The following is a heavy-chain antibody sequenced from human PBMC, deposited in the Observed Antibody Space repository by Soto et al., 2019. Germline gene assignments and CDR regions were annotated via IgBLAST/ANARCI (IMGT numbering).Heavy chain of an antibody. Sequence: EVQLVESGGGLVQPGGSLRLSCAASGFTVNSNYMSWVRQAPGKGLEWVSVIYSDGSTYYADSVKVRFIISRDTSKNTLYFHMNSLRAEDSAVYYCATLTQHDILTGVYPCWGQGTLVTVSS. D-gene: IGHD3-9*01. V-gene: IGHV3-66*01. CDR2: IYSDGST. J-gene: IGHJ4*02. CDR1: GFTVNSNY. CDR3: ATLTQHDILTGVYPC.